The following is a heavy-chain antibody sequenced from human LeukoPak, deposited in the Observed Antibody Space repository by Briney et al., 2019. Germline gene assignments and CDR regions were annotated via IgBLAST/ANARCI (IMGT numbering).Heavy chain of an antibody. J-gene: IGHJ4*02. CDR1: GYTFTGYY. CDR3: ARRGGYNWNYGIGPY. CDR2: INPNSGDT. D-gene: IGHD1-7*01. Sequence: ASVKVSCKASGYTFTGYYMHWVRQAPGQGLEWMGWINPNSGDTNYAQKFQGRVTMTRDTSISTAYMELSRLRSDDTAVYYCARRGGYNWNYGIGPYWGQGTLVTVSS. V-gene: IGHV1-2*02.